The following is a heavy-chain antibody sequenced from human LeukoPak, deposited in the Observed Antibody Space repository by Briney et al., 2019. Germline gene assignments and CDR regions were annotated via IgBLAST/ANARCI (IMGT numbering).Heavy chain of an antibody. V-gene: IGHV4-38-2*01. Sequence: SETLSLTCAVSGYSISSGYYWGWIRQPPGKGLEWIGSIYYSGSTYYNPSLKSRVTISVDTSKNQFSLKMSYVTAEDTAVYYCARKERADIVVVVAATDLAFDIWGQGTMVTVSS. CDR1: GYSISSGYY. CDR2: IYYSGST. D-gene: IGHD2-15*01. J-gene: IGHJ3*02. CDR3: ARKERADIVVVVAATDLAFDI.